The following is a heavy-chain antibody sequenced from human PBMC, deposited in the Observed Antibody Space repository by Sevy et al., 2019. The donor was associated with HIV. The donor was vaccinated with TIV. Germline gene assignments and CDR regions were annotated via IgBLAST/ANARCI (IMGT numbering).Heavy chain of an antibody. CDR2: IYPGDSDT. CDR1: GYTFTNYW. D-gene: IGHD2-2*01. V-gene: IGHV5-51*01. CDR3: ARYPIVVVPAAEYYFDY. J-gene: IGHJ4*02. Sequence: GESLKISCKGSGYTFTNYWIGWVRQMPGKGLEWMGIIYPGDSDTRYSQSFQGQVTISADKSLSTAYLQWSSLKASGTAMYYCARYPIVVVPAAEYYFDYWGQGTLVTVSS.